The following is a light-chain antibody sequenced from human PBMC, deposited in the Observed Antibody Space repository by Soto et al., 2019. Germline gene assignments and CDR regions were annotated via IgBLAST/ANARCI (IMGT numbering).Light chain of an antibody. CDR3: QQYGRSRT. J-gene: IGKJ1*01. Sequence: EIVLTQSPGTLPLSPGERATLSCRASQSISSTYLAWYQQKPGQAPRLLIYGISSRATGIPDRFSGSGSGTDFTLTISRLEPEDVAVYYCQQYGRSRTFGQGTKVEIK. V-gene: IGKV3-20*01. CDR1: QSISSTY. CDR2: GIS.